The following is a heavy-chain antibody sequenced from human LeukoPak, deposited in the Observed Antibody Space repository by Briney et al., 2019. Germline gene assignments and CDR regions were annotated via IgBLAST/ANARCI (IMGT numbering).Heavy chain of an antibody. J-gene: IGHJ4*02. CDR3: AKSHYYGSGSIDY. Sequence: GGSLRLSCAASGFTFSSYAMSWVRQAPGKGLAWISTVSASGDSTSYADSVKGRFTISRDNSKNALYLQVNSLRADDAALYYCAKSHYYGSGSIDYWGQGTLVTVSS. CDR1: GFTFSSYA. D-gene: IGHD3-10*01. CDR2: VSASGDST. V-gene: IGHV3-23*01.